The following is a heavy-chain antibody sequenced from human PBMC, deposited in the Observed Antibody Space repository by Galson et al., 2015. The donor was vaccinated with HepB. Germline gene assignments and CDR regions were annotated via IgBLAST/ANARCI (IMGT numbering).Heavy chain of an antibody. J-gene: IGHJ4*02. V-gene: IGHV3-21*01. Sequence: SLRLSCAASGFTFSSYSMNWVRQAPGKGLEWVSSISSSSSYIYYADSVKGRFTISRDNAKNSLYLQMNSLRAEDTAVYYCARDAPRRAMRGAIAVAGPFDYWGQGTLVTVSS. CDR1: GFTFSSYS. CDR3: ARDAPRRAMRGAIAVAGPFDY. D-gene: IGHD6-19*01. CDR2: ISSSSSYI.